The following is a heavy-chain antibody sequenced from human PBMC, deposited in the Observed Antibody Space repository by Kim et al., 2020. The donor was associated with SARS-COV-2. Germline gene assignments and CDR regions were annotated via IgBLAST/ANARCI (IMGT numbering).Heavy chain of an antibody. D-gene: IGHD2-21*01. V-gene: IGHV5-51*01. CDR3: ARHVIGGGHVTLDY. J-gene: IGHJ4*02. Sequence: SPSFQGQVTISADKSISTAYLQWSSLKASDTAMYYCARHVIGGGHVTLDYWGQGTLVTVSS.